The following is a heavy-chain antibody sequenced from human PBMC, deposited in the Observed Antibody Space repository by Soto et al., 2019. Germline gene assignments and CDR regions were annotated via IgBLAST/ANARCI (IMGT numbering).Heavy chain of an antibody. CDR1: GYTFTAYY. CDR2: INPNSGGT. Sequence: QVQLVQSGAEVKKPGASVKVSCKASGYTFTAYYMHWLRQAPGQGLEWMGWINPNSGGTNYAQRFQGRVTVTNDTSISTTYMELSSLGSDDTAVYYCARGDFDRSGIYNAGWFAPWGQGTLVTVSS. D-gene: IGHD3-22*01. J-gene: IGHJ5*02. V-gene: IGHV1-2*02. CDR3: ARGDFDRSGIYNAGWFAP.